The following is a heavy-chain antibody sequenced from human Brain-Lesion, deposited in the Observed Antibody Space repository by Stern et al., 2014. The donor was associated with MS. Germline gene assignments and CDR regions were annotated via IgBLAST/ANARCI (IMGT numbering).Heavy chain of an antibody. CDR1: GGSISSGDYY. Sequence: QVQLQESGPGLVKPSPTLSLTCTVSGGSISSGDYYWSWIRQTPGKGLEYIGYTYYSGSTYYNPSLESRVIISVNTTNNHFSLLMASVTAADTAVYYCAREGPAFWNNFRQSGYYYYGLDVWGQGTTVIVSS. D-gene: IGHD1-1*01. V-gene: IGHV4-30-4*08. CDR3: AREGPAFWNNFRQSGYYYYGLDV. CDR2: TYYSGST. J-gene: IGHJ6*02.